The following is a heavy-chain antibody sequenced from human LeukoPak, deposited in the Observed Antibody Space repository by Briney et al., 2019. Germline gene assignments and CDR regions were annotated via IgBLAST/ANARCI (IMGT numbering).Heavy chain of an antibody. Sequence: GSLRLSCAASGFTFSSYWMSWVRQAPGKGLEWVANIKQDGSEKYYVDSVKGRFTISRDNAKNSLYLQMNSLRAEDTAVYYCARDRVPAAGYFDYWGQGTLVTVSS. CDR2: IKQDGSEK. V-gene: IGHV3-7*01. CDR1: GFTFSSYW. J-gene: IGHJ4*02. D-gene: IGHD2-2*01. CDR3: ARDRVPAAGYFDY.